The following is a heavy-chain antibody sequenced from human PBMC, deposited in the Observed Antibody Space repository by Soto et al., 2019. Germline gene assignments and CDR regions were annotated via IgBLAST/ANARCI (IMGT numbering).Heavy chain of an antibody. CDR3: ARRRSLRYFDWTYYYYGMDV. CDR1: GGSFIGYY. Sequence: SETLSLTCAVYGGSFIGYYCICIRHPPFKWLEWIGEINHSGSTNYNPSLKSRVTISVDTSKNQFSLKLSSVTAADTAVYYCARRRSLRYFDWTYYYYGMDVWGQGTTVTVSS. V-gene: IGHV4-34*01. J-gene: IGHJ6*02. CDR2: INHSGST. D-gene: IGHD3-9*01.